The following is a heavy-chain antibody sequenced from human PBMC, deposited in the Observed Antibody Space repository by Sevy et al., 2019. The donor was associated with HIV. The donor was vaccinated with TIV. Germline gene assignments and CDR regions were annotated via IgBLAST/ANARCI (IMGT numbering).Heavy chain of an antibody. CDR1: GFTFSSYA. Sequence: GGSLRLSCAASGFTFSSYAMLWVRQAPGKGLEWVAVISYDGSNKYYADSVKGRFTISRDNSKNTLYLQMNSLRAEDTAVYYCAREGDGSGSYYYYYGMDVWGQGTTVTVSS. D-gene: IGHD3-10*01. J-gene: IGHJ6*02. V-gene: IGHV3-30*04. CDR3: AREGDGSGSYYYYYGMDV. CDR2: ISYDGSNK.